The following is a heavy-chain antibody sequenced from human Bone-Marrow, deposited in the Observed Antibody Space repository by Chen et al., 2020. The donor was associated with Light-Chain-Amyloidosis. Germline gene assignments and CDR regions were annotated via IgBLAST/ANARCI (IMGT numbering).Heavy chain of an antibody. CDR1: GFTFASYT. D-gene: IGHD6-6*01. J-gene: IGHJ6*03. CDR2: IDSSGTYI. V-gene: IGHV3-21*06. Sequence: GLVKPGGSLRLSYAASGFTFASYTMNWVRQAPGKGLEWVSSIDSSGTYINYADSTRGRFSISRDNAKNSLYLQITSLRAEDTAVYYCARDQVEYKFFYYMDVWGKGTTVTVSS. CDR3: ARDQVEYKFFYYMDV.